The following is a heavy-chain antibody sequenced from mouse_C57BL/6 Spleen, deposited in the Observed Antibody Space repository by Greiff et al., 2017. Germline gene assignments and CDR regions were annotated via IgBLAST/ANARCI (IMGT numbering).Heavy chain of an antibody. V-gene: IGHV1-50*01. CDR2: IDPSDSYT. D-gene: IGHD1-1*01. J-gene: IGHJ1*03. Sequence: QVQLKQPGAELVKPGASVKLSCKASGYTFTSYWMQWVKQRPGQGLEWIGEIDPSDSYTNYNQKFKGKATLTVDTSSSTAYMQLSSLTSEDSAVYYCARLLSHWYFDVWGTGTTVTVSS. CDR1: GYTFTSYW. CDR3: ARLLSHWYFDV.